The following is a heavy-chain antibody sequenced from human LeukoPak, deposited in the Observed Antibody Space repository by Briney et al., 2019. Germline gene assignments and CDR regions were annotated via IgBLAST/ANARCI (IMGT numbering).Heavy chain of an antibody. CDR2: IKEDGSEK. CDR3: ARDVLPKTSDY. Sequence: PGGSLRLSCAASGFTFSSYWMSWVRQAPGKGLEWVASIKEDGSEKYYVDSVKGRFTISRDNAKNSLYLQMNSLRVEDMAVYYCARDVLPKTSDYCGQGTLVTVSS. CDR1: GFTFSSYW. V-gene: IGHV3-7*01. J-gene: IGHJ4*02.